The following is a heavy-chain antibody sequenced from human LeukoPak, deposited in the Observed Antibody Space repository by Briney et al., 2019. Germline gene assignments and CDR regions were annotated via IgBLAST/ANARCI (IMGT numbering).Heavy chain of an antibody. CDR1: GFTFSSYA. D-gene: IGHD1-26*01. V-gene: IGHV3-30-3*01. Sequence: GGSLRLSCAASGFTFSSYAMHWVRQAPGKGLEWVAVISYDGSNKYYADSVKGRFTISRDNSKNTLYLQMNSLRAEDTAVYYCARGGWELLGDFDYRGQGTLVTVSS. CDR2: ISYDGSNK. CDR3: ARGGWELLGDFDY. J-gene: IGHJ4*02.